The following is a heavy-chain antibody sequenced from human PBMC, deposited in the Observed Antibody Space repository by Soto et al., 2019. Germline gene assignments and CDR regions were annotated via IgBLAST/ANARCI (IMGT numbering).Heavy chain of an antibody. CDR2: INQDGSEK. Sequence: EVQLVESGGGLVQPGGSLRLSCAASEFTFSSYWMTWVRQAPGRGLEWVASINQDGSEKYYVDSVKGRFTISRDNAKNSLYLQMNYLRAEDTAVFYCARIMIVVVITEHDAFDIVGEGTMVTVSS. CDR1: EFTFSSYW. J-gene: IGHJ3*02. V-gene: IGHV3-7*05. CDR3: ARIMIVVVITEHDAFDI. D-gene: IGHD3-22*01.